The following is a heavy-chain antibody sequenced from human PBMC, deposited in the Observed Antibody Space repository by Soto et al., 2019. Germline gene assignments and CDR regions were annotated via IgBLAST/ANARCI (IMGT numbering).Heavy chain of an antibody. CDR1: GFTFSSYA. CDR2: ISGSGGST. Sequence: GGSLRLSCAASGFTFSSYAMSWVRQAPGKGLEWVSAISGSGGSTYYADSVKGRFTISRDNSKNTLYRQMNSLRAEDTAVYYCAKEGGSGTAGEHTPLSEYYYYYGMDVWGQGTTVTVSS. D-gene: IGHD3-10*01. CDR3: AKEGGSGTAGEHTPLSEYYYYYGMDV. J-gene: IGHJ6*02. V-gene: IGHV3-23*01.